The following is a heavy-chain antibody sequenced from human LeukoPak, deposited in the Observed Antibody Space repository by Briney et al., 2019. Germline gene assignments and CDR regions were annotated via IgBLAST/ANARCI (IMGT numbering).Heavy chain of an antibody. CDR3: AKDRDYDILTGYHYYFDY. CDR2: ISGSGGST. D-gene: IGHD3-9*01. V-gene: IGHV3-23*01. CDR1: GFTFSSYA. J-gene: IGHJ4*02. Sequence: GGSLRLSCAASGFTFSSYAMSWVRQAPGKGLEWVSAISGSGGSTYYADSVKGRFTISRDNSKNTLYLQMNSLRAEDTAVYYCAKDRDYDILTGYHYYFDYWGQGTLVTVSS.